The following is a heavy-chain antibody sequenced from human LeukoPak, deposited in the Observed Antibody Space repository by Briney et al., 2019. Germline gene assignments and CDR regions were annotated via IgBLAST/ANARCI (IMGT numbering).Heavy chain of an antibody. V-gene: IGHV3-11*01. Sequence: GGSLRLSCAASEFTFSDFYMSWIRRAPGKGLEWVSYVSSSGGPTHYADSVKGRFTISRDNAKNPLYLQMNSLRAEDTAVYFCARGDSSGWYFDYWGQGTLVTVSS. CDR2: VSSSGGPT. D-gene: IGHD6-19*01. CDR1: EFTFSDFY. J-gene: IGHJ4*02. CDR3: ARGDSSGWYFDY.